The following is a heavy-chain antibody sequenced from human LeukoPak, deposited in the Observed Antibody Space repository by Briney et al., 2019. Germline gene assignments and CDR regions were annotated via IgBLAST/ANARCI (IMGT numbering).Heavy chain of an antibody. D-gene: IGHD3-10*01. CDR3: ARDPYYYGSGSLYGMDV. J-gene: IGHJ6*02. CDR2: IIPIFGTA. CDR1: GGTFSSYA. Sequence: AASVKVSCKASGGTFSSYAISWVRQAPGQGLEWTGGIIPIFGTANYAQKFQGRVTITADESTSTAYMELSSLRSEDTAVYYCARDPYYYGSGSLYGMDVWGQGTTVTVSS. V-gene: IGHV1-69*01.